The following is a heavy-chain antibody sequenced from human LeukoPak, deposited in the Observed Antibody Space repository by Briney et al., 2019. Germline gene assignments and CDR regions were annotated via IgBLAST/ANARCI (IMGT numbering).Heavy chain of an antibody. Sequence: GGSLRLSCAASGFTFSNYAMSWVRQAPGKGLEWVSTVTGRGDSTYYADSVKGRFTIYRDNSKNTLFLHMDSLRAEDTALYYCAKGARGGYSEPFCDYWGQGTLVTVSS. V-gene: IGHV3-23*01. CDR2: VTGRGDST. D-gene: IGHD5-18*01. CDR3: AKGARGGYSEPFCDY. J-gene: IGHJ4*02. CDR1: GFTFSNYA.